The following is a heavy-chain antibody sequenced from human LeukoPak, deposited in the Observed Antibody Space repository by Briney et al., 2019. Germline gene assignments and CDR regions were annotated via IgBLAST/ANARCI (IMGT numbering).Heavy chain of an antibody. CDR1: GGSIRSSNSF. Sequence: SETLSLTRSVSGGSIRSSNSFWGWIRQPPGERLEWIGYIYYSGSTNYNPSLKSRVTTSVDTSKNQFSLKLSSVTAADTAVYYCARGVRRALPHAFDIWGQGTMVTVSS. CDR2: IYYSGST. D-gene: IGHD3-22*01. V-gene: IGHV4-61*05. CDR3: ARGVRRALPHAFDI. J-gene: IGHJ3*02.